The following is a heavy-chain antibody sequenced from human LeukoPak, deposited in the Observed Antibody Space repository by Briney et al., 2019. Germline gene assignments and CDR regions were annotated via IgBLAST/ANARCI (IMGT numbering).Heavy chain of an antibody. J-gene: IGHJ4*02. V-gene: IGHV1-2*02. CDR3: ARVEVVATIPFDY. D-gene: IGHD5-12*01. Sequence: ASVKVSCKASGYTFTGYYMHWVRQAPGQGLEWIGWINPNSGGTNYAQKFQGRVTMTRDTSISTAYMELSRLRSDDTAVYYCARVEVVATIPFDYWGQGTPVTVSS. CDR1: GYTFTGYY. CDR2: INPNSGGT.